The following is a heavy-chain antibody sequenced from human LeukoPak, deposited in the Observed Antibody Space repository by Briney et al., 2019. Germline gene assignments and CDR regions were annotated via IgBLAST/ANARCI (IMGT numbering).Heavy chain of an antibody. Sequence: KCGESPKISCKGSGYSFTSYWIGWVRQMPGKGLEWRGIIYPGDSDTRYSPSFQGQVTISADKSISTAYLQWSSLKASDTAMYYCARTYDSSGYFDFDYWGQGTLVTVSS. D-gene: IGHD3-22*01. CDR1: GYSFTSYW. CDR3: ARTYDSSGYFDFDY. V-gene: IGHV5-51*01. J-gene: IGHJ4*02. CDR2: IYPGDSDT.